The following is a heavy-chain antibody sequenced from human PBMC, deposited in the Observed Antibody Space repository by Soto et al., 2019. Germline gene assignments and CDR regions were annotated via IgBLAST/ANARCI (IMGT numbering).Heavy chain of an antibody. V-gene: IGHV1-18*01. D-gene: IGHD2-21*01. CDR3: ARLGDSGYYYYYGMDV. CDR1: GYTFTSYG. CDR2: ISAYNGNT. J-gene: IGHJ6*02. Sequence: QVQLVQSGAEVKKPGASVKVSCKASGYTFTSYGISWVRQAPGQGLEWMGWISAYNGNTNYAQKLQGRVTMTTDTSPSTAYMALRSLRSDDTAVYSCARLGDSGYYYYYGMDVWGQGTTVTVSS.